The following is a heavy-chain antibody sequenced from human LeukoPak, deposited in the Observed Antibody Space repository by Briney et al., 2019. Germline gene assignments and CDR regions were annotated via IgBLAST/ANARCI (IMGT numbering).Heavy chain of an antibody. CDR2: ISATGGSK. CDR3: AKGIASSWSPRGGYYFDY. V-gene: IGHV3-23*01. Sequence: GGSLRLSCAASGFTFRSYAMSWVRQAPGKGLAWVSSISATGGSKSYADSVKAGISISRDNSKNTLYLQMNSLTAEDTALYYCAKGIASSWSPRGGYYFDYWGQGTLVTVSS. CDR1: GFTFRSYA. D-gene: IGHD6-13*01. J-gene: IGHJ4*02.